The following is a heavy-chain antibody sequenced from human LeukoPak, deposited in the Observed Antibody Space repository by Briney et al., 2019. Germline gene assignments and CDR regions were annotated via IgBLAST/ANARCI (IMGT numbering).Heavy chain of an antibody. V-gene: IGHV3-23*01. CDR1: GFTFSAYA. J-gene: IGHJ4*02. CDR3: AKDRRYSTVYYYFDY. CDR2: ISGGGVST. D-gene: IGHD3-16*02. Sequence: GGSLRLSCAASGFTFSAYAMNWVRRAPGKGLEWVSVISGGGVSTYYADSVKGRFTISRDNSKNTLYLQMNGLRAEDTAVYYCAKDRRYSTVYYYFDYWGQGALVTVSS.